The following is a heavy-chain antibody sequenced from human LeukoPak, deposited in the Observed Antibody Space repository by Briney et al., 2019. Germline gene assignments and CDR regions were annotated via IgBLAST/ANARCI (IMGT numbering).Heavy chain of an antibody. V-gene: IGHV3-53*01. J-gene: IGHJ6*02. CDR3: ARDWLNYGSPYYSMDV. CDR2: IYSGGST. D-gene: IGHD4-17*01. CDR1: GFIVSNNY. Sequence: GGSLRLSCAASGFIVSNNYMTWVRQAPGKGLEWVSNIYSGGSTYYADSVKGRFTVSRDDSKNTLYLQMNNLRAEDTAVYYCARDWLNYGSPYYSMDVWGQGTTVTVSS.